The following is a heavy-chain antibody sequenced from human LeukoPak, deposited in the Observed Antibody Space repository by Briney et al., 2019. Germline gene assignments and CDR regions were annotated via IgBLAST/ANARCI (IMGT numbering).Heavy chain of an antibody. D-gene: IGHD3-16*01. Sequence: ASVKVSCKASGYTFTGYYMHWVRQAPGQGPEWMGWINPNSGGTNYAQKFQGRVTMTRDTSISTAYMELSRLRSDDTAVYYCARDKGLDFYLDYWGQGTLVTVSS. V-gene: IGHV1-2*02. CDR1: GYTFTGYY. J-gene: IGHJ4*02. CDR3: ARDKGLDFYLDY. CDR2: INPNSGGT.